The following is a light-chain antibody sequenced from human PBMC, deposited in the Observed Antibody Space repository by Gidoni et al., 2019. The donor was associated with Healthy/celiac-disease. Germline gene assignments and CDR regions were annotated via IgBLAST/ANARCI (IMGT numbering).Light chain of an antibody. J-gene: IGKJ2*04. V-gene: IGKV4-1*01. Sequence: DIVMTQSPDSLAVSLGERATINCKSSQSVLSRSNNKNYLAWYQQNPGQPPKLLIYWASTRESGVPDRFSGSGSGTDFTLTISCLQAEDVAVYYCQQYYSTPRGSFGQGTKLEIK. CDR3: QQYYSTPRGS. CDR2: WAS. CDR1: QSVLSRSNNKNY.